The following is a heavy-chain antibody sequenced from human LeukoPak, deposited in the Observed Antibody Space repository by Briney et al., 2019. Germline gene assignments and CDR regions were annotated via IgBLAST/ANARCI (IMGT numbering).Heavy chain of an antibody. D-gene: IGHD3-10*01. V-gene: IGHV4-31*03. CDR1: GGSISSGGYY. Sequence: SETLSLTCTVSGGSISSGGYYWSWIRQHPRKGLEWIGYIYYSGSTYYNPSLKSRVTISVDTSKNQFSLKLSSVTAADTAVYYCARLRVLWFGELSSYFDYWGQGTLVTVSS. CDR2: IYYSGST. J-gene: IGHJ4*02. CDR3: ARLRVLWFGELSSYFDY.